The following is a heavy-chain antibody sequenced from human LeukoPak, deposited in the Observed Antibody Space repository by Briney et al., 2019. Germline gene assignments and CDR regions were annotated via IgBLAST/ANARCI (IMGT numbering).Heavy chain of an antibody. J-gene: IGHJ4*02. CDR3: ARGDFGDYFLDY. V-gene: IGHV1-8*01. Sequence: RASVKVSCKASGYTFSSYDINWVRQATGQGLEWMGWMNPNSGNTDYAQRFQGRVTMTRNTSISTAYMELSSLRSEDTAVYYCARGDFGDYFLDYWGQGTLVAVSS. D-gene: IGHD4-17*01. CDR2: MNPNSGNT. CDR1: GYTFSSYD.